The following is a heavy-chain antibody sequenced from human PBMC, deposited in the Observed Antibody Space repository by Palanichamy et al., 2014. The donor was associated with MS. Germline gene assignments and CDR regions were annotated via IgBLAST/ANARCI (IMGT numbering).Heavy chain of an antibody. CDR1: GFTFSHYA. V-gene: IGHV3-23*01. J-gene: IGHJ4*02. Sequence: EVQLLESGGGLVQPGGSLRLSCGASGFTFSHYAMSWVRQAPGKGLEWVSTISGSGGSTYYADSVKGRFTISRDNSKNTLYLQMNSLRAEDTAVYYCAKGIAVVSLHRDFDYWGQGTLVTVSS. CDR2: ISGSGGST. CDR3: AKGIAVVSLHRDFDY. D-gene: IGHD6-19*01.